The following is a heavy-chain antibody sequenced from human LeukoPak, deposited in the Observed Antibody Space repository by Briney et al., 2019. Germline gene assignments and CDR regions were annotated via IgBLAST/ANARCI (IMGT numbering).Heavy chain of an antibody. D-gene: IGHD5-18*01. CDR2: IKKDGSEK. CDR1: GFTFSSYW. Sequence: GGSLRLSCAASGFTFSSYWMSWVRQAPGKGLEWVANIKKDGSEKYYVDAVRGRFTISRDNAKTSLYLQMNSLRAEDTAVYYCARDLSGVTGYTYGRGIDYWGQGTLVTVSS. J-gene: IGHJ4*02. CDR3: ARDLSGVTGYTYGRGIDY. V-gene: IGHV3-7*01.